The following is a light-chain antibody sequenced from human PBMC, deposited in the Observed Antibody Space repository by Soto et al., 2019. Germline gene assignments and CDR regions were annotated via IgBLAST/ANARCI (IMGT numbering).Light chain of an antibody. V-gene: IGLV2-14*01. CDR3: SSYTSSSTLV. J-gene: IGLJ1*01. Sequence: QSALTQPASVSGSPGQSITISCTGTSSDVGGYKYVSWYQQHPGKAPKLMIYEVSNRPSGVSNRFSGSKSGNTASLTISGLQAEDEADYYCSSYTSSSTLVFGTGTKLNVL. CDR2: EVS. CDR1: SSDVGGYKY.